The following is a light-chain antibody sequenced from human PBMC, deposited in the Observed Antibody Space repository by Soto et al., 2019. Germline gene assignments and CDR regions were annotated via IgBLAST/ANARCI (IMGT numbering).Light chain of an antibody. Sequence: EIVLTQSPGTLSLSPGEVATLSFSASQSVSSSYIAWYQQRPGQTPSLLIYGASTRATGIPDRFSGSGSGTHFTLTISRLEPGDFAVYYCQHFGGTTFTFGQGTRLEI. CDR3: QHFGGTTFT. V-gene: IGKV3-20*01. CDR2: GAS. CDR1: QSVSSSY. J-gene: IGKJ5*01.